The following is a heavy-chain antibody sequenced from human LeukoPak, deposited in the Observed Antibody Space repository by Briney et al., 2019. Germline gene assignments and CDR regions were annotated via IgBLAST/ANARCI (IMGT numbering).Heavy chain of an antibody. J-gene: IGHJ6*03. CDR3: ARTIFGVVYYYYMDV. V-gene: IGHV3-21*01. CDR2: ISSSSSYI. D-gene: IGHD3-3*01. CDR1: GFTFSSYS. Sequence: GGSLRLSCAASGFTFSSYSMNWVRQAPGKGLEWVSSISSSSSYIYYADSVKGRFTISRDNAKNSLYLQMNSLRAEDTAVYYCARTIFGVVYYYYMDVWGKGTTVTVSS.